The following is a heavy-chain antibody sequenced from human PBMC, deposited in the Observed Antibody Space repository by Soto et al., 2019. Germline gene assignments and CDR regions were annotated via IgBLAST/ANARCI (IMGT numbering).Heavy chain of an antibody. D-gene: IGHD5-12*01. CDR2: ISGSGGST. Sequence: PGGSLRLSCAASGFTFSSYAMSWARQAPGKGLERVSAISGSGGSTYYADSVKGRFTISRDNSKNTLYLQMNSLRAEDTAVYYCAKPFHLYWSTTPFDPWGQGTLVTVSS. V-gene: IGHV3-23*01. CDR3: AKPFHLYWSTTPFDP. J-gene: IGHJ5*01. CDR1: GFTFSSYA.